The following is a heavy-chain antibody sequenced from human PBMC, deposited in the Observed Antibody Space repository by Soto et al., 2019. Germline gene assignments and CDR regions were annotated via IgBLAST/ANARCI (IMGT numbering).Heavy chain of an antibody. D-gene: IGHD3-10*01. CDR1: GFSFSDYE. Sequence: PGGSLRLSCAASGFSFSDYEMNWFRQTPGKGLEWLSYISSSGGTIKYADSVKGRFTISRDNAKNSLYLQMHSLRADDTAVYYCARDAFEIYYKFGLDVWGQGTPVTVSS. CDR2: ISSSGGTI. J-gene: IGHJ6*02. V-gene: IGHV3-48*03. CDR3: ARDAFEIYYKFGLDV.